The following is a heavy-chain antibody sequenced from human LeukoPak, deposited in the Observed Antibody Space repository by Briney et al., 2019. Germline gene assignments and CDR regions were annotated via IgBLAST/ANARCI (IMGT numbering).Heavy chain of an antibody. CDR2: INHSGST. CDR1: GGSFSGYY. CDR3: ARGFDYGDYPRALFDY. V-gene: IGHV4-34*01. J-gene: IGHJ4*02. D-gene: IGHD4-17*01. Sequence: PSETLSLTCAVYGGSFSGYYWSWIRQPPGKGLEWIGEINHSGSTNYNPSLKSRVTISVDTSKNQFSLKLSSVTAADTAVYYCARGFDYGDYPRALFDYWGQGTLVTVSS.